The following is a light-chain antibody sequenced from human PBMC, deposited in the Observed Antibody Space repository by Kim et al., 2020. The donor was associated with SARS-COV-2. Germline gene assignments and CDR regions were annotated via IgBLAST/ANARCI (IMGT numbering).Light chain of an antibody. Sequence: ALVTKNGMTCQGGGLRTSYASRYQQKPGQAPRLVIYGNKNRPSAIPDRFSGSSSGDTTSFSITSAQAVDEDDDYCNTRDKSSDNVVFGGGTKLIVL. V-gene: IGLV3-19*01. CDR1: GLRTSY. J-gene: IGLJ2*01. CDR2: GNK. CDR3: NTRDKSSDNVV.